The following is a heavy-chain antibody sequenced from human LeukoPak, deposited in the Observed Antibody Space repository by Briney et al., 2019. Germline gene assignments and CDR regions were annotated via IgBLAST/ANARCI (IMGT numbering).Heavy chain of an antibody. CDR3: ATYSISPHIDYYYMDV. Sequence: PGGSLRLSCAASGFTFSSYAMSWVRQAPGKGLEWVSAISGSGGSTYYADSVKGRFTISRDNSKNTLYLQMNSLRAEDTAVYYCATYSISPHIDYYYMDVWGKGTTVTVCS. V-gene: IGHV3-23*01. CDR2: ISGSGGST. CDR1: GFTFSSYA. D-gene: IGHD6-13*01. J-gene: IGHJ6*03.